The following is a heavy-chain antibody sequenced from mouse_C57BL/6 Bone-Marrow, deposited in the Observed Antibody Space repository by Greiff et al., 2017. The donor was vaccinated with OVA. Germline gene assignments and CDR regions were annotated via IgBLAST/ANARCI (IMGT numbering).Heavy chain of an antibody. D-gene: IGHD1-1*01. J-gene: IGHJ1*03. CDR2: INPGSGGT. CDR1: GYAFTNYL. V-gene: IGHV1-54*01. CDR3: ARWGSYWYFDV. Sequence: VKLMESGAELVRPGTSVKVSCKASGYAFTNYLIEWVKQRPGQGLEWIGVINPGSGGTNYNEKFKGKATLTADKSSSTAYMQLSSLTSEDSAVYFCARWGSYWYFDVWGTGTTVTVSS.